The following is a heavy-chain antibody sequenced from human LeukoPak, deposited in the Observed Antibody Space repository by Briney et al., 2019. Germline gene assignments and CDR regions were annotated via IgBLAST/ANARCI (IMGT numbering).Heavy chain of an antibody. V-gene: IGHV3-23*01. CDR3: ATLWFGELGLY. D-gene: IGHD3-10*01. J-gene: IGHJ4*02. CDR2: ISGSGGST. CDR1: GFTFRSYA. Sequence: GGSLRLSCPASGFTFRSYAMSWVRQAPGKGLEWVSAISGSGGSTYYADSVKGRFTISRDNSKNTLSLQMNSLRTEDTAVYYCATLWFGELGLYWGQGTLVSVSS.